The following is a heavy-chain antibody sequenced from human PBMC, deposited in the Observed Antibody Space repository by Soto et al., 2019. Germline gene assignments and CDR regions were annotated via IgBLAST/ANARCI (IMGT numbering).Heavy chain of an antibody. CDR2: ISSSGSTI. Sequence: QVQLVESGGGLVKPGGSLRLSCAASGFTFSDYYMSWIRQAPGKGLEWVSYISSSGSTIYYADSVKGRFTISRDNAKNSRDVQMNGLRAEDTAVYYGASPTVTPHYGMDVWGQGTTVTVSS. D-gene: IGHD4-17*01. V-gene: IGHV3-11*01. J-gene: IGHJ6*02. CDR3: ASPTVTPHYGMDV. CDR1: GFTFSDYY.